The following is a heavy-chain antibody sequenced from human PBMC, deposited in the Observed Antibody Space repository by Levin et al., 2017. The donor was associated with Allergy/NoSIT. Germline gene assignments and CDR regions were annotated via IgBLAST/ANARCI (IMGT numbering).Heavy chain of an antibody. CDR2: IYWDDEK. CDR1: GFSLTTTGVG. Sequence: SQTLSLTCTFSGFSLTTTGVGVAWIRQPPGKALEWLVLIYWDDEKRYSPSLRSRLTITKDASKNQVVLTMTKMDPVDTATYYCARAGTRGAFDFWGQGTMVTVSS. J-gene: IGHJ3*01. V-gene: IGHV2-5*02. CDR3: ARAGTRGAFDF. D-gene: IGHD3-10*01.